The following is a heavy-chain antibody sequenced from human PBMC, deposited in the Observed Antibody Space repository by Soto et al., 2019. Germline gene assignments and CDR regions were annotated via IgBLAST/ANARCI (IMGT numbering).Heavy chain of an antibody. V-gene: IGHV1-18*01. Sequence: ASVKVSCKASFYTFTSYGISWVRQAPGQGLEWMGWISAYNGNTNYAQKLQGRVTMTTDTSTSTAYMELRSLRSDDTAVYYCARDQNYCSGGSCYGNLFDPWGQGTLVTVSS. D-gene: IGHD2-15*01. J-gene: IGHJ5*02. CDR2: ISAYNGNT. CDR1: FYTFTSYG. CDR3: ARDQNYCSGGSCYGNLFDP.